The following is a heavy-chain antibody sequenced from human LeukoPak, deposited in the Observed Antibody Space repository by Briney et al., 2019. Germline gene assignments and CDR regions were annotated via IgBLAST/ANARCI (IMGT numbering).Heavy chain of an antibody. D-gene: IGHD5-12*01. CDR1: GDSVSSNSAA. CDR2: TYYRSKWYN. J-gene: IGHJ4*02. V-gene: IGHV6-1*01. CDR3: ARAPTTIETSDY. Sequence: SQTLSLTCAISGDSVSSNSAAWNWIRQSPSRGLEWLGRTYYRSKWYNDYAVSVKSRITINPDTSKNQFSLKLSSVTAADTAVYYCARAPTTIETSDYWGQGTLVTVSS.